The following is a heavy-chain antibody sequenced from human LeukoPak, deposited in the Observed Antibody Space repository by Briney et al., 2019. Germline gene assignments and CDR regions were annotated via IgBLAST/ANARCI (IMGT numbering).Heavy chain of an antibody. CDR2: INPNSGGT. J-gene: IGHJ4*02. CDR3: AREDYDILTGYYTIDY. D-gene: IGHD3-9*01. CDR1: GYTFTGYY. V-gene: IGHV1-2*02. Sequence: ASVKVSCKASGYTFTGYYMHWVRRAPGQGLEWMGWINPNSGGTNYAQKFQGRVTMTRDTSISTAYMELSRLRSDDTAVYYCAREDYDILTGYYTIDYWGQGTLVTVSS.